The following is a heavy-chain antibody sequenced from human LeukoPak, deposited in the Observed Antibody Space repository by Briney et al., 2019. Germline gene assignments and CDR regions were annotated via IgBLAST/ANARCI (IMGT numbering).Heavy chain of an antibody. CDR2: IRSKAYGGTT. V-gene: IGHV3-49*04. J-gene: IGHJ6*02. Sequence: GGSLRLSCTASGFTFGDYAMSWVRQAPGKGLEWVGFIRSKAYGGTTEYPASVKGRFTISRDDSKSIAYLQMNSLKTEDTAVYYCTRTPKYQRGYYYGMDVWGQGTTVTVSS. CDR3: TRTPKYQRGYYYGMDV. CDR1: GFTFGDYA. D-gene: IGHD6-25*01.